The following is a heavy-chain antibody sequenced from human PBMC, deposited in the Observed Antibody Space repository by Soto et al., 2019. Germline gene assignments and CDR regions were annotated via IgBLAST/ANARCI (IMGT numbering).Heavy chain of an antibody. CDR2: IYHSGST. D-gene: IGHD3-22*01. V-gene: IGHV4-30-4*01. Sequence: SETLSLTCAFSGASVTSDDYYWSWIRQPPGKGLEGIGYIYHSGSTYYNPSLKSRVSISIDTSQNQFSLKLTSLTAADTAAYYCPRDPIFYYASSGYGGSSFDHWGQGSRVTLCS. CDR1: GASVTSDDYY. CDR3: PRDPIFYYASSGYGGSSFDH. J-gene: IGHJ4*02.